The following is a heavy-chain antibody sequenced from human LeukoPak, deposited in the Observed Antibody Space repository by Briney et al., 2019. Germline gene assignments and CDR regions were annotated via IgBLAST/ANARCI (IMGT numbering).Heavy chain of an antibody. CDR1: GFTFSNFA. Sequence: PGGSLRPSCAASGFTFSNFAMSWVRQAPGKGLEWVSGISGSAGTTYYADSVKGRFTISRDNSKSTLYLQMSSLRAEDTAVYYCAKTDAPGSFYNPSHYWGQGTLVTVSS. CDR2: ISGSAGTT. D-gene: IGHD3-10*01. J-gene: IGHJ4*02. CDR3: AKTDAPGSFYNPSHY. V-gene: IGHV3-23*01.